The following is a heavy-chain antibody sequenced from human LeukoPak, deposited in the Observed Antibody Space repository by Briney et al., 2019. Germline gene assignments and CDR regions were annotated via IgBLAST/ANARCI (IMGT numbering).Heavy chain of an antibody. D-gene: IGHD1-26*01. CDR2: INDSGGST. CDR1: VFTFRSYA. CDR3: ANFLGGGSYTMNWFDP. V-gene: IGHV3-23*01. Sequence: GGSLRLSCAGCVFTFRSYAMSWVRQAPGKGLEGVSAINDSGGSTYYADSVKGRFTISRDNSKNTLYLQMNSVRAEDTAVYYCANFLGGGSYTMNWFDPWGQGTLVTVSS. J-gene: IGHJ5*02.